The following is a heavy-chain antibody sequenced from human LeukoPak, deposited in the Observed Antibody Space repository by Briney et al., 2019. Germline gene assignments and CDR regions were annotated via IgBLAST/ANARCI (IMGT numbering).Heavy chain of an antibody. CDR3: ARGVLNYGDYNVIHFDY. CDR1: GGTFSSYA. CDR2: IIPIFGTA. D-gene: IGHD4-17*01. J-gene: IGHJ4*02. V-gene: IGHV1-69*05. Sequence: ASVKVSCKASGGTFSSYAISWVRQAPGRGLEWVGGIIPIFGTANYAQKFQGRVTITTDESTSTAYMELSSLRSEDPAVYYCARGVLNYGDYNVIHFDYWGQGTLVTVSS.